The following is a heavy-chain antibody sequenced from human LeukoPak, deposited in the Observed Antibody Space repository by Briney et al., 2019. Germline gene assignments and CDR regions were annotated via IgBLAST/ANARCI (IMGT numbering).Heavy chain of an antibody. CDR2: IGGSGNNI. CDR3: TRGSTSTWYDY. Sequence: GGSLRLSCAASGFTFTNYAMSWVRQAPGKGVEWVSLIGGSGNNIYYAESVKGRFTISRDNSKNTLYLQMNSLIAEDTAVYYCTRGSTSTWYDYWGQGILFTVSS. CDR1: GFTFTNYA. V-gene: IGHV3-23*01. J-gene: IGHJ4*02. D-gene: IGHD6-13*01.